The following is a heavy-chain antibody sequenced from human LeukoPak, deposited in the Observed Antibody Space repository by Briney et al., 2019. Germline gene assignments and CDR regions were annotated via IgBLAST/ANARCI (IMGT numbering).Heavy chain of an antibody. V-gene: IGHV1-2*02. CDR1: GYTFTGYY. CDR3: ARAPKVYCSGGSCYSIWFDP. Sequence: ASVKVSCKASGYTFTGYYMHWVRQAPGQGLEWMGWINPNSGGTNYAQKFRGRVTMTRDTSISTAYMELSRLRSDDTAVYYCARAPKVYCSGGSCYSIWFDPWGQGALVTVSS. CDR2: INPNSGGT. J-gene: IGHJ5*02. D-gene: IGHD2-15*01.